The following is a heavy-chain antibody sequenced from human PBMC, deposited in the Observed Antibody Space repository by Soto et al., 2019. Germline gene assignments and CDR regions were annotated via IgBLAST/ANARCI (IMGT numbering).Heavy chain of an antibody. J-gene: IGHJ4*02. CDR3: ATGGRGYSSAPRFYFEY. CDR2: ILPIFDTT. D-gene: IGHD5-18*01. Sequence: QVQLVQSGAEVKKPGSSVKVSCQASGGIFSSNAISWVRQAPGQGLAWMGGILPIFDTTHYAQKFQGRVTITADEYTSTAYMELSSLNSEATALSDCATGGRGYSSAPRFYFEYWGQGTLVTVSS. CDR1: GGIFSSNA. V-gene: IGHV1-69*01.